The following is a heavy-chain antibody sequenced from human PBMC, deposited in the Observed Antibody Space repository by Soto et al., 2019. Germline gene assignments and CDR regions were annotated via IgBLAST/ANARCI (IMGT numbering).Heavy chain of an antibody. Sequence: GGLLRLSCAASGFTFSSYGMHWVRQAPGKGLEWVAVIWYDGSNKYYADSVKGRFTISRDNSKNTLYLQMNSLRAEDTAVYYCAREGRLRIAAAGTRGSWYYYYYMDVWGKGTTVTVSS. CDR1: GFTFSSYG. CDR2: IWYDGSNK. CDR3: AREGRLRIAAAGTRGSWYYYYYMDV. D-gene: IGHD6-13*01. V-gene: IGHV3-33*01. J-gene: IGHJ6*03.